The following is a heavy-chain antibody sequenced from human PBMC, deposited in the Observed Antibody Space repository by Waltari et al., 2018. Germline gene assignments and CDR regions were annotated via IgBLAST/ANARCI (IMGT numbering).Heavy chain of an antibody. CDR1: GFSFSGSS. J-gene: IGHJ4*02. CDR2: IRREPYNYAT. V-gene: IGHV3-73*01. D-gene: IGHD6-19*01. Sequence: EVQVVESGGGLVQPGGSLKLSCPTSGFSFSGSSIHWVRQISGKGLEWVGRIRREPYNYATAYSASVKGRFTISRDDSKNTAFLQMNSLMTEDTAVYYCSGGEVTGTDFWGQGTLVTVSS. CDR3: SGGEVTGTDF.